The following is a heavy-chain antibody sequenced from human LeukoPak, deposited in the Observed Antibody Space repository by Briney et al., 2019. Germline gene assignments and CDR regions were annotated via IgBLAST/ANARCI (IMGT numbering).Heavy chain of an antibody. CDR1: GYTFTSYG. CDR2: ISAYNGNT. Sequence: ASVKVSCKASGYTFTSYGISWVRQAPGQGLEWMGWISAYNGNTNYAQKLQGRVTMTTDTSTSTAYMGLRSLRSDDTAVYYCARVGPRDYYYYGMDVWGQGTTVTVSS. J-gene: IGHJ6*02. V-gene: IGHV1-18*01. CDR3: ARVGPRDYYYYGMDV.